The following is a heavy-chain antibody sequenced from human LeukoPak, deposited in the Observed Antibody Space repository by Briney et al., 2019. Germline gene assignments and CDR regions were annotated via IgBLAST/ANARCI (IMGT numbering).Heavy chain of an antibody. J-gene: IGHJ5*02. Sequence: SETLSLTCTVSGGSISSYYWSWIRQPPGKGLEWIGYIYYSGSTNYNPSLKSRVTISVDTSKNQFSLKLSSATAADTAVYYCARHQPFDPWGQGTLVAVSS. CDR3: ARHQPFDP. V-gene: IGHV4-59*01. CDR1: GGSISSYY. CDR2: IYYSGST.